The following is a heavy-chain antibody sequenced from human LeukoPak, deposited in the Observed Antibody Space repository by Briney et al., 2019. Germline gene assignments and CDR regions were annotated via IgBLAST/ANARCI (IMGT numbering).Heavy chain of an antibody. CDR2: ISWNSGSI. V-gene: IGHV3-9*01. CDR1: GFTFDDYA. Sequence: GGSLRLSCAASGFTFDDYAMHWVRQAPGKGLEWVSGISWNSGSIGYADSVKGRFTISRDNAKNSLYLQMNSLRAEDTAVYYCARAEKYVAVAGTCLDYWGQGTLVTVSS. D-gene: IGHD6-19*01. CDR3: ARAEKYVAVAGTCLDY. J-gene: IGHJ4*02.